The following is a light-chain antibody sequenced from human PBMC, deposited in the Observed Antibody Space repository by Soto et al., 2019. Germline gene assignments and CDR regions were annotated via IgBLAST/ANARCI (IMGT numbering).Light chain of an antibody. CDR2: GAS. J-gene: IGKJ2*01. Sequence: EIVLTQSPATLSVSPGEGATLSCRASQSVSSNLAWYQQKPGRAPRLLIYGASTRATGIPARFSGRGSGTESTLSISNLQSEDFALYYCQHYFNWPYTFGQGTKVDIK. V-gene: IGKV3-15*01. CDR1: QSVSSN. CDR3: QHYFNWPYT.